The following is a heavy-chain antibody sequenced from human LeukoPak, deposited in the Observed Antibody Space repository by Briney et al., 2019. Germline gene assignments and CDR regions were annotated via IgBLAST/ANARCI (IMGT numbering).Heavy chain of an antibody. CDR1: GGSITTYS. CDR3: ARILHGSGSYSKTGLDY. D-gene: IGHD3-10*01. Sequence: SETLSLTCTVSGGSITTYSWSWIRLPAGRGLEWIGRFYSSGRTDYNPSLQSRVTMSVDTSRNQFSLKLSSVTAADTAVYYCARILHGSGSYSKTGLDYWGQGTLVTVSS. CDR2: FYSSGRT. V-gene: IGHV4-4*07. J-gene: IGHJ4*02.